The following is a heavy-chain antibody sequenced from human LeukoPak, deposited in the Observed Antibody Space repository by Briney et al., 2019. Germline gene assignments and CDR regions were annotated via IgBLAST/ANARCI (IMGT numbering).Heavy chain of an antibody. CDR3: TRMVWRSRPFDY. CDR1: GFTFSSYW. J-gene: IGHJ4*02. Sequence: PGGSLRLSCVASGFTFSSYWMSWVRQAPGKGLEWVANIKQDGSEKWYVDSVKGRFTISRDNAKNSVSLQMNSLRAEDTAVYYCTRMVWRSRPFDYWGQGTLVTVSS. V-gene: IGHV3-7*01. CDR2: IKQDGSEK. D-gene: IGHD2-2*01.